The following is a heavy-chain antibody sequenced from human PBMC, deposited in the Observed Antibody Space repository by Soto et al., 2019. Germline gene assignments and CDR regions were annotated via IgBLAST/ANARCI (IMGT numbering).Heavy chain of an antibody. CDR2: INAGNGNT. CDR3: ARVRGTSNWFDP. CDR1: GYTFTSYA. V-gene: IGHV1-3*01. Sequence: QVQLVHSGAEVKKPGASVKVSCKASGYTFTSYAMHWVRQAPGQRLEWMGWINAGNGNTKYSQKFQGRVTITRDTSASTAYMELSSLRSEDTAVYYCARVRGTSNWFDPWGQGTLVTVSS. J-gene: IGHJ5*02. D-gene: IGHD3-16*01.